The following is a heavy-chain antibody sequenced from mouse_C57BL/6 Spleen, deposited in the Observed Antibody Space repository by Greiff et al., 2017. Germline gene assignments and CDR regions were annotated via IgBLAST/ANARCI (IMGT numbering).Heavy chain of an antibody. Sequence: EVKLMESGGDLVKPGGSLKLSCAASGFTFSSYGMSWVRQTPDKRLAWVATISSGGSYTYYPDSVKGRFTISRDNAKNTLYLQMSSLKSEDTAMYYCARQGRDYFDYWGQGTTLTVSS. V-gene: IGHV5-6*01. CDR2: ISSGGSYT. CDR3: ARQGRDYFDY. J-gene: IGHJ2*01. CDR1: GFTFSSYG.